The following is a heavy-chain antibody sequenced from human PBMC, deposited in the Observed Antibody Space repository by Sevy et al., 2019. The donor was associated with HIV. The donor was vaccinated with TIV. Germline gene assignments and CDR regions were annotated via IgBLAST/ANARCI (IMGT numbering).Heavy chain of an antibody. V-gene: IGHV1-8*02. D-gene: IGHD3-22*01. CDR3: ARLRGSSGYHH. J-gene: IGHJ5*02. CDR2: MNPNSGQT. Sequence: ASVKVSCKASEYTFASYDMGWVRQAAGQGLEWMGWMNPNSGQTAYAQKFQGRVIMTRNTSISTAYMELSSLTFEDTAVYFCARLRGSSGYHHWGQGTLVTVSS. CDR1: EYTFASYD.